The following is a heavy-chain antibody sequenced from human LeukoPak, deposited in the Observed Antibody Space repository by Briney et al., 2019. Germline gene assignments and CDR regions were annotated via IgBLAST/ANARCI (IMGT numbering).Heavy chain of an antibody. V-gene: IGHV4-39*07. CDR1: GGSISSSGDY. CDR3: ASIETSGYTYGYLAY. J-gene: IGHJ4*02. CDR2: FYYSGNT. D-gene: IGHD5-18*01. Sequence: SETLSLTCTVSGGSISSSGDYWGWIRQPPGPGLEWIGSFYYSGNTYYNPSLRSRVTISVDTSKNQFSLRLSSVTAADTAIYYCASIETSGYTYGYLAYWGQGTLVTVSS.